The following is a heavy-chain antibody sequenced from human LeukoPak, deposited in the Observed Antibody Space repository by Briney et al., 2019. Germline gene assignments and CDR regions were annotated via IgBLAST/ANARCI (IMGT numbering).Heavy chain of an antibody. J-gene: IGHJ4*02. V-gene: IGHV3-21*01. Sequence: GGSLRLSCVGSGFTFDSDAMDWVRQAPGKGLEWVSSISSSTTYVHYADSVKGRFSISRDNAKNSLYLQMNSPRAEDTAVYYCARDSYGSGSYYRIDYWGQGTLVTVSS. D-gene: IGHD3-10*01. CDR2: ISSSTTYV. CDR1: GFTFDSDA. CDR3: ARDSYGSGSYYRIDY.